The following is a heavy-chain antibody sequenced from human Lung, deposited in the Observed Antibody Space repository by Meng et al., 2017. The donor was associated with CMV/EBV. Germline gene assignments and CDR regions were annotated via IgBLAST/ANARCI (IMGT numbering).Heavy chain of an antibody. J-gene: IGHJ4*02. V-gene: IGHV1-18*01. CDR1: GQTLTNYG. CDR2: INAYNGDT. CDR3: ARVEVGITSGDY. D-gene: IGHD1-26*01. Sequence: VQSGCSVKKPGDIVKLPCQAYGQTLTNYGITWVRQSPGQRLEWMGWINAYNGDTNYAQTLQGRVTMTTDTSTSTAYMELRSLRSDDTAVYYCARVEVGITSGDYWGQGTLVTVSS.